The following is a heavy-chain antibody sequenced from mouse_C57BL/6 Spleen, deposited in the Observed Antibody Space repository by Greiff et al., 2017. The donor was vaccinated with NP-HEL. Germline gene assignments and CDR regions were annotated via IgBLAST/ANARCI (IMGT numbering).Heavy chain of an antibody. CDR2: INPYNGGT. D-gene: IGHD2-10*02. V-gene: IGHV1-19*01. CDR1: GYTFTDYY. Sequence: EVQLQQSGPVLVKPGASVKMSCKASGYTFTDYYMNWVKQSHGKSLEWIGVINPYNGGTSHNQKFKGKATLTVDKSSSTAYMELNSLTSEDSAVYYCARGYSYGNYGYFDVWGTGTTVTVSS. J-gene: IGHJ1*03. CDR3: ARGYSYGNYGYFDV.